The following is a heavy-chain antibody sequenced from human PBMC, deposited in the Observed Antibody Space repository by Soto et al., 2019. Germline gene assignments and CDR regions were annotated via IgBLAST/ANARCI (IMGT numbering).Heavy chain of an antibody. D-gene: IGHD3-10*01. CDR2: IRSKAYGGTT. CDR3: TRGGMVRGVNYYYYGMDV. J-gene: IGHJ6*02. CDR1: GFTFGDYA. Sequence: GGSLRLSCTASGFTFGDYAMSWVRQAPGKGLEWVGFIRSKAYGGTTEYAASVKGRFTISRDDSKSIAYLQMNSLKTEDTAVYYCTRGGMVRGVNYYYYGMDVWGQGTTVT. V-gene: IGHV3-49*04.